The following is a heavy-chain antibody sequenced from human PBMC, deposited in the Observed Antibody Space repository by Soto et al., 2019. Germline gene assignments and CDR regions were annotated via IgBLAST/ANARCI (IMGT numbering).Heavy chain of an antibody. J-gene: IGHJ6*02. CDR1: GFTFSDYY. V-gene: IGHV3-11*01. Sequence: QVQLVESGGGLVKPGGSLRLSCAASGFTFSDYYMSWIRQAPGKGLEWVSYISSSGSTIYYADSVKGRFTISRDNAKNSLYPQMNSLRAEDTAVYYCARDLYDFWSGYRYGYYHYGMDVWGQGTTVTVSS. D-gene: IGHD3-3*01. CDR3: ARDLYDFWSGYRYGYYHYGMDV. CDR2: ISSSGSTI.